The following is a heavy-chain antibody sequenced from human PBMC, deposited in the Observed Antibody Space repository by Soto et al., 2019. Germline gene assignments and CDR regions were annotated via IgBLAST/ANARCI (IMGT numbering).Heavy chain of an antibody. CDR3: ARDAAGIAVAGDPYYFDY. Sequence: SETLSLTCAVSGGSFTSNNWWTWVRQPPGQGLEWIGEIYRTGSTNYNPSLKSRVTISVDTSKNQFSLKLSSVTAAGTAVYYCARDAAGIAVAGDPYYFDYWGQGTLVTVSS. V-gene: IGHV4-4*02. CDR1: GGSFTSNNW. D-gene: IGHD6-19*01. CDR2: IYRTGST. J-gene: IGHJ4*02.